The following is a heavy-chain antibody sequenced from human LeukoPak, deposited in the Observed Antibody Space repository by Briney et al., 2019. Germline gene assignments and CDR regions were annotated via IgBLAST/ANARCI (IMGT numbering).Heavy chain of an antibody. Sequence: PSETLSLTCTVSGGSISSYYWSWIRQPPGKGLEWIGYIYYSGSTNYNPSLKSRVTISVDTSKNQFSLKLSSVTAADTAVYYCARRAGLRPFDYWGQGTLLTVSS. D-gene: IGHD5-12*01. V-gene: IGHV4-59*01. CDR1: GGSISSYY. CDR2: IYYSGST. J-gene: IGHJ4*02. CDR3: ARRAGLRPFDY.